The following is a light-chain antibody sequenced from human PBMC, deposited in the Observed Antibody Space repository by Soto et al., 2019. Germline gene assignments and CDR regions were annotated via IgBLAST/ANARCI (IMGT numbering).Light chain of an antibody. Sequence: VMTQAPANLSVSPGAGATLSCRASQTINNNVAWYQLKDGQAPRLLIYGTSSRATGIPDRFSGSGSGTDFTLTIRRLEPEDFAVYYCQQYGRSPITFGQGRLLEVK. V-gene: IGKV3-20*01. J-gene: IGKJ5*01. CDR1: QTINNN. CDR2: GTS. CDR3: QQYGRSPIT.